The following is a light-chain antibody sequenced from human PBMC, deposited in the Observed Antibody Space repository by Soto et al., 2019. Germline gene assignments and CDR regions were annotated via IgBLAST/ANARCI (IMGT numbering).Light chain of an antibody. CDR2: GAS. CDR1: QSVSSSY. J-gene: IGKJ5*01. Sequence: EIVLTQSPGTLSLSPGERATLSCRASQSVSSSYLAWYQQKPGQPPRRLIYGASSRATGIPDRFSGSGFGTDYTLTISRLEPEDFAVYYCQQYGSSPITFGQGTRLEIK. V-gene: IGKV3-20*01. CDR3: QQYGSSPIT.